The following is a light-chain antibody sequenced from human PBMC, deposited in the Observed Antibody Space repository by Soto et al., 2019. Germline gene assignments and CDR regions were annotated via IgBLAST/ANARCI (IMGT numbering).Light chain of an antibody. J-gene: IGKJ1*01. CDR3: QQYGTSPLT. CDR1: QSVSSSY. CDR2: GAS. V-gene: IGKV3-20*01. Sequence: EIVLTQSPGTLSLSKGERATLSCRASQSVSSSYLAWYQQKPGQAPRPLIYGASSRAIGIPDRFSGSGSGTDFTLTIIRLEPEDFAVYYCQQYGTSPLTFGQGTKVDIK.